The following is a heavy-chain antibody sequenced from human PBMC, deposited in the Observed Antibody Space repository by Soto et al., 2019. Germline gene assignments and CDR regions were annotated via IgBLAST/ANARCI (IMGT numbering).Heavy chain of an antibody. D-gene: IGHD2-21*02. CDR1: GYTFTSYY. V-gene: IGHV1-46*01. CDR3: ARAYCGGDCYRNYFDY. Sequence: GASVKVSCKASGYTFTSYYMHWVRQAPGQGLEWMGIINPSGGSTSYAQKFQGRVTMTRDTSISTAYMELSRLRSDDTAVYYCARAYCGGDCYRNYFDYWGQGTLVTVSS. J-gene: IGHJ4*02. CDR2: INPSGGST.